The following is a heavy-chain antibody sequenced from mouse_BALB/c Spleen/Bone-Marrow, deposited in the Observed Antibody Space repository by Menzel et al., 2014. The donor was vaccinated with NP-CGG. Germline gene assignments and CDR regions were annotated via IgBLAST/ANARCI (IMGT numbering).Heavy chain of an antibody. CDR3: TRGYYPYYYAMDY. V-gene: IGHV1S22*01. CDR2: IYPGSGST. CDR1: GYTFTSYW. Sequence: LQQPGSELVRPGASVKLSCKASGYTFTSYWMHWVKQRHGQGLEWIGNIYPGSGSTNYDGKFKSKGTLTVDTSSSTAYMHLSSLTSEDSAAYYCTRGYYPYYYAMDYWGQGTSVTVSS. D-gene: IGHD2-3*01. J-gene: IGHJ4*01.